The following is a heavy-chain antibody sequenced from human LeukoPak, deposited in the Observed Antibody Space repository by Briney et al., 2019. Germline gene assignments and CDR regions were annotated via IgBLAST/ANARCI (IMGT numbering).Heavy chain of an antibody. CDR2: ISSSGSSI. CDR1: GFTFSDFY. CDR3: ARDLSTSSEDWWDY. Sequence: PGGSLRLPCAASGFTFSDFYMSWIRQAPGKGLEWISYISSSGSSIYYADSVRGRFTISRDSAKNSLYLQMNTLRAEDTAVYYCARDLSTSSEDWWDYWGQGTLVTVSS. J-gene: IGHJ4*02. D-gene: IGHD6-13*01. V-gene: IGHV3-11*01.